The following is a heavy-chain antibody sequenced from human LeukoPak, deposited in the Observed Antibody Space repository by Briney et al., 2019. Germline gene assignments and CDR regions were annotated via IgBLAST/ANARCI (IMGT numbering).Heavy chain of an antibody. CDR1: GFTFSTYS. Sequence: GGSLRLSCAASGFTFSTYSMSWVRQAPGKGLEWVSVITASGGTTFYADSVKGRFTTSRDNSNNTLYLRMNSLRAEDTAVYYCAGSAATKSRTDYWGQGTLVTVSS. D-gene: IGHD5-24*01. CDR2: ITASGGTT. V-gene: IGHV3-23*01. J-gene: IGHJ4*02. CDR3: AGSAATKSRTDY.